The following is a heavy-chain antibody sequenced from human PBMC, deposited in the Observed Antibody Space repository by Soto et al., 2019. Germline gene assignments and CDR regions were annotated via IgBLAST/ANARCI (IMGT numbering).Heavy chain of an antibody. CDR1: GGSMTGFY. J-gene: IGHJ5*02. CDR3: ARGTRMAGEDP. Sequence: QVQLHESGPGLLKPSETLSLTCNVTGGSMTGFYWSWIRQSPGKGLEWMGNIYYTGTTNYHPSLRGRVTIAADTSNHQFSLQLMSATAADTAVYFCARGTRMAGEDPWGQGTLVTVS. D-gene: IGHD4-17*01. CDR2: IYYTGTT. V-gene: IGHV4-59*01.